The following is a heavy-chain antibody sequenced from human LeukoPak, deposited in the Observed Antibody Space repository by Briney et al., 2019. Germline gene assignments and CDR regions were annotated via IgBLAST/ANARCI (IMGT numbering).Heavy chain of an antibody. CDR1: GYTFTSYD. V-gene: IGHV3-21*01. D-gene: IGHD3-22*01. CDR2: ISSGSSYI. J-gene: IGHJ2*01. CDR3: SGSDTIGYLPREWDYWYFDL. Sequence: ASVKVSCKASGYTFTSYDINWVRQAPGKGLEWVSSISSGSSYIYYLDSVKGRFTVSRDNAKNSLYLQMNSLRAEDTAVYYCSGSDTIGYLPREWDYWYFDLWGRGTLVTVSS.